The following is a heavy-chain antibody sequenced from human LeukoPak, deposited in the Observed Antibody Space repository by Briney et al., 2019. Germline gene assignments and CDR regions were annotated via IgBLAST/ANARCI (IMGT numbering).Heavy chain of an antibody. J-gene: IGHJ3*02. CDR2: INHSGST. Sequence: PSETLSLTCAVYGGSFSGYYWSWIRQPPGKGLEWIGEINHSGSTNYNPSLKSRVTISVDTSKNQFSLKLSSVTAADTAVYYCARAAYYDFWSGHDAFDIWGQGTMVTVSS. V-gene: IGHV4-34*01. CDR3: ARAAYYDFWSGHDAFDI. CDR1: GGSFSGYY. D-gene: IGHD3-3*01.